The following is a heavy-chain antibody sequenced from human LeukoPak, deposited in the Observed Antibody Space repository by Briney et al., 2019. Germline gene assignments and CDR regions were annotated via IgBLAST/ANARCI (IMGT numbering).Heavy chain of an antibody. CDR2: MNPNSGNT. CDR1: GYTFTSYD. V-gene: IGHV1-8*03. J-gene: IGHJ4*02. D-gene: IGHD2-15*01. Sequence: ASVKVSCKASGYTFTSYDINWVRQATGQGLEWMGWMNPNSGNTGYAQKFQGRVTITRNTSISTAYMELSSLRSEDTAVYYCAREAPKIAIVVVVAALGYWGQGTLVTVSS. CDR3: AREAPKIAIVVVVAALGY.